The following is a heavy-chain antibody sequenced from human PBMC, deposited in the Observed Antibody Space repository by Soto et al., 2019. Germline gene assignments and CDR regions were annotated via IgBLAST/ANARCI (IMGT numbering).Heavy chain of an antibody. CDR3: ARHVNLPLAGTGFEY. V-gene: IGHV4-59*08. CDR1: GGSISSYY. J-gene: IGHJ4*02. Sequence: SETLSLICTVSGGSISSYYWSWIRQPPGKGLEWIGYIYHSGSTNYNPSLKSRVTISVDTSKNQFSLKLNSMTAADTAVYYCARHVNLPLAGTGFEYWGQGTLVTVSS. D-gene: IGHD6-19*01. CDR2: IYHSGST.